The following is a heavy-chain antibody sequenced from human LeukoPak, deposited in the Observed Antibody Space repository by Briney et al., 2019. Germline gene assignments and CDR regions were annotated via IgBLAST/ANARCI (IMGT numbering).Heavy chain of an antibody. J-gene: IGHJ3*02. CDR2: IYYSGST. Sequence: SETLTLTCTVSGGSISSNYWSWIRQPPGKGLEWIGYIYYSGSTNYNPSLKSRVTISVDTSKNQFSLKLSSVTAADTAVYYCARNSGWDAFDIWGQGTMVTVSS. CDR3: ARNSGWDAFDI. D-gene: IGHD3-22*01. V-gene: IGHV4-59*01. CDR1: GGSISSNY.